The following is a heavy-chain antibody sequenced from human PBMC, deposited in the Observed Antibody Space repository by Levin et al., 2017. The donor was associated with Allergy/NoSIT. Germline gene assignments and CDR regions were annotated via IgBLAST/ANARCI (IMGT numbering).Heavy chain of an antibody. CDR3: AKDSRESSSPDY. CDR2: ISYDGSNK. CDR1: GFTFSSYG. Sequence: GGSLRLSCAASGFTFSSYGMHWVRQAPGKGLEWVAVISYDGSNKYYADSVKGRFTISRDNSKNTLYLQMNSLRAEDTAVYYCAKDSRESSSPDYWGQGTLVTVSS. D-gene: IGHD6-6*01. J-gene: IGHJ4*02. V-gene: IGHV3-30*18.